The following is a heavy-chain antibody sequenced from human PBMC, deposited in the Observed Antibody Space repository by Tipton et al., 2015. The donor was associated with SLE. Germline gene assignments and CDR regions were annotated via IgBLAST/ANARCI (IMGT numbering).Heavy chain of an antibody. CDR2: INHSGST. D-gene: IGHD1-14*01. Sequence: TLSLTCAVYGGSFSGYYWSWIRQPPGKGLEWIGEINHSGSTNYNPSLKSRVTISVDTSKNQFSLKLSSVTAADTAVYYCVRLTGPTFFYYYYGMDVWGQGTTVTVSS. V-gene: IGHV4-34*01. CDR1: GGSFSGYY. CDR3: VRLTGPTFFYYYYGMDV. J-gene: IGHJ6*02.